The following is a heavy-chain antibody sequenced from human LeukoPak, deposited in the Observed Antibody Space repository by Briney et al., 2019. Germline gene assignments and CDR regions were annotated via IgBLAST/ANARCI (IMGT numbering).Heavy chain of an antibody. CDR2: IYTSGST. Sequence: SETLSLTCTVSGGSISSYYWSWIRQPAGKGLEWIGRIYTSGSTNYNPSLKSRVTMSVDTSKNQFSLKLSSVTAADTAVYYCASGRWDWFDPWAREPWSPSPQ. D-gene: IGHD6-13*01. J-gene: IGHJ5*02. CDR3: ASGRWDWFDP. CDR1: GGSISSYY. V-gene: IGHV4-4*07.